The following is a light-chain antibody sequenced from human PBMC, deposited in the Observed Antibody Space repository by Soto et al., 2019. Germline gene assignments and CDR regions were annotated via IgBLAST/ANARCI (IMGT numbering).Light chain of an antibody. CDR1: QLFSSN. CDR3: QQYNNWPRT. V-gene: IGKV3-15*01. CDR2: GVS. Sequence: EIVMMQSPATLSVTPGESVTLSCRASQLFSSNLAWYQHKPGQAPRLLIYGVSTRDTGVPDRFSGSASGTEFTLTISSLQSEDFAVYYCQQYNNWPRTFGQGRLLEV. J-gene: IGKJ5*01.